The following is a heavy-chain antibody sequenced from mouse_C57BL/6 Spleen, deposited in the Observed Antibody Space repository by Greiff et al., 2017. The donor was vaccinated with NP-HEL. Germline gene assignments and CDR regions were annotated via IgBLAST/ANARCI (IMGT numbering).Heavy chain of an antibody. D-gene: IGHD2-3*01. Sequence: EVQVVESGGDLVKPGGSLKLSCAASGFTFSSYGMSWVRQTPDKRLEWVATISSGGSYTYYPDSVKGRFTISRDNAKNTLYLQMSSLKSEDTAMYYCARIYDGYYWFAYWGQGTLVTVSA. J-gene: IGHJ3*01. CDR2: ISSGGSYT. CDR1: GFTFSSYG. CDR3: ARIYDGYYWFAY. V-gene: IGHV5-6*01.